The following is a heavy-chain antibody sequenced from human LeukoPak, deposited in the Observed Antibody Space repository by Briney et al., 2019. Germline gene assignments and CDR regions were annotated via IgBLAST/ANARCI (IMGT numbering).Heavy chain of an antibody. CDR3: ARDAYSSGHCDYFDY. D-gene: IGHD6-25*01. J-gene: IGHJ4*02. V-gene: IGHV4-39*07. Sequence: PSETLSLTCTLSGGSISSSDYYWGWIRQPPGTGLDWTVSIYYSGSTYSNPSLASRVIMSIDTSKTQFSLKLNSVTAEDTAVYYCARDAYSSGHCDYFDYWGQGTLVTVSS. CDR1: GGSISSSDYY. CDR2: IYYSGST.